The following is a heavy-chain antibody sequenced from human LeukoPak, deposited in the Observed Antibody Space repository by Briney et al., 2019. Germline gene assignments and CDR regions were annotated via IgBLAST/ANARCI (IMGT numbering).Heavy chain of an antibody. CDR1: DDSISSSDYY. Sequence: PSETLSLTCTVSDDSISSSDYYWDWIRQPPGKGLEWIGSIYYTGSTRYNPSLKSRVTISVDTSKNHFSPKLNSVTATDTAVYYCARHGGSGAPYNWGQGTLVTVSS. CDR3: ARHGGSGAPYN. D-gene: IGHD3-10*01. J-gene: IGHJ4*02. V-gene: IGHV4-39*01. CDR2: IYYTGST.